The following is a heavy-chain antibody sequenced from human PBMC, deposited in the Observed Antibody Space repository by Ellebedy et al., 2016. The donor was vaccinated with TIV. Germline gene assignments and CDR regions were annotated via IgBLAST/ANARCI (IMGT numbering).Heavy chain of an antibody. CDR1: GGSISSYY. Sequence: MPSETLSLTCTVSGGSISSYYWSWIRQPPGKGLEWIGYIYYSGSTNYNPSLKSRVTISVDTSKNQFSLKLSSVTAADTAVYYCARVLPNNRAVAVHWGQGTLVTVSS. CDR2: IYYSGST. D-gene: IGHD6-19*01. V-gene: IGHV4-59*01. CDR3: ARVLPNNRAVAVH. J-gene: IGHJ4*02.